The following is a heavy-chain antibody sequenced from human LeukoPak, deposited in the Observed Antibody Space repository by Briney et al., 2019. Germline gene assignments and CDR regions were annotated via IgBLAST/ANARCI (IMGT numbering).Heavy chain of an antibody. J-gene: IGHJ4*02. CDR1: GFTFNSFF. D-gene: IGHD7-27*01. Sequence: PGGSLRLSCAASGFTFNSFFLNWVRLTPGRELEGVACISQDGSETFYMDSVRGRFTISRDNTKASLYLQMDSLRAEDTAVYFCVRDLGHSRHYFEYWGQGALVTVSS. CDR3: VRDLGHSRHYFEY. V-gene: IGHV3-7*01. CDR2: ISQDGSET.